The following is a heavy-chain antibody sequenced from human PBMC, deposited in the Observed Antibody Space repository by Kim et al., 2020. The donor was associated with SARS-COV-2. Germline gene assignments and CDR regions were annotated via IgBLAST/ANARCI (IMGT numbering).Heavy chain of an antibody. CDR3: ARSGALRYGGNLSYWYFDL. Sequence: GGSLRLSCAASGFTVSSNYMSWVRQAPGKGLEWVSVIYSGGSTYYADSVKGRFTISRDNSKNTLYLQMNSLRAEDTAVYYCARSGALRYGGNLSYWYFDLWGRGTLVPVAS. CDR2: IYSGGST. D-gene: IGHD2-15*01. CDR1: GFTVSSNY. V-gene: IGHV3-66*01. J-gene: IGHJ2*01.